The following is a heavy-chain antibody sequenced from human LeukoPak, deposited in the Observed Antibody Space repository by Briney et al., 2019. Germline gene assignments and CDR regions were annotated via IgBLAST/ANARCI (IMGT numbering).Heavy chain of an antibody. CDR1: GFTFSSYG. Sequence: GGSLRLSCAASGFTFSSYGMHWVRQAPGKGLEWVAFIRYDGSNKYYADSVKGRFTISRDNSKNTLYLQMNSLRAEDTAVYYCAKDPTTYYYCYMDVWGKGTTVTVSS. V-gene: IGHV3-30*02. J-gene: IGHJ6*03. CDR2: IRYDGSNK. D-gene: IGHD1-1*01. CDR3: AKDPTTYYYCYMDV.